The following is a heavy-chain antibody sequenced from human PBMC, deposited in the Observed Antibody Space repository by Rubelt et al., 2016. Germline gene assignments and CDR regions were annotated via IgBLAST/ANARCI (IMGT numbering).Heavy chain of an antibody. D-gene: IGHD4-23*01. Sequence: EVQLVESGGGLVQPGRSLRLSCTASGFTFGDYAMSWVRQAPGKGLEWVSAISGSGGSKYYADSVKGRFTISRDNSKNTLYLQMNSLRAEDTAVYYCAKGVVTHFPWYFDLWGRGTLVTVSS. V-gene: IGHV3-23*04. CDR3: AKGVVTHFPWYFDL. CDR2: ISGSGGSK. CDR1: GFTFGDYA. J-gene: IGHJ2*01.